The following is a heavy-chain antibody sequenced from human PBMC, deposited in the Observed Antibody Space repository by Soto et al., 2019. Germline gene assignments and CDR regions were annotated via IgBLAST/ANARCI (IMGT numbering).Heavy chain of an antibody. Sequence: QVQLVQSGAEVKKPGSSVNVSCKTSGGTFGNSAVTWVRQAPGQGLEWLGGIVPMFGTANYAQKFQGRVTITADESTSTASMELNSLKTDDTAVYYCARDGDPQSAFWSGPLGGGRFDPWGQGTLVTVSS. D-gene: IGHD3-3*01. V-gene: IGHV1-69*12. J-gene: IGHJ5*02. CDR1: GGTFGNSA. CDR2: IVPMFGTA. CDR3: ARDGDPQSAFWSGPLGGGRFDP.